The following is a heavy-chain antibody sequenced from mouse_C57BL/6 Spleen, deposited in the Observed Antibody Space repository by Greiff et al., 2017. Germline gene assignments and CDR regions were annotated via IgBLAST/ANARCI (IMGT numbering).Heavy chain of an antibody. CDR2: INYDGSST. Sequence: EVMLVESEGGLVQPGSSMKLSCTASGFTFSDYYMAWVRQVPEKGLEWVANINYDGSSTYYLDSLKSRFIISRDNAKNILYLQMRSLKSEDTATYYCARENYGSSYDWYFDVWATGTTVTVSS. CDR3: ARENYGSSYDWYFDV. J-gene: IGHJ1*03. CDR1: GFTFSDYY. D-gene: IGHD1-1*01. V-gene: IGHV5-16*01.